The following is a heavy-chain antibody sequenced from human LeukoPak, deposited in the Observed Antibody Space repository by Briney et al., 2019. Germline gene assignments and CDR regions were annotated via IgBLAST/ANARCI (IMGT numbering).Heavy chain of an antibody. CDR3: ARTVRAQKSYFDY. J-gene: IGHJ4*02. D-gene: IGHD2-21*02. CDR1: GVSFSGYY. CDR2: INHSGST. V-gene: IGHV4-34*01. Sequence: PSETLSLTCAVYGVSFSGYYWSWIRQPPGKGLEWVGEINHSGSTNYNPSLKSRVTISVDTSKNQFSLKLSSVTAADTAVYYCARTVRAQKSYFDYWGQGTLVTVSS.